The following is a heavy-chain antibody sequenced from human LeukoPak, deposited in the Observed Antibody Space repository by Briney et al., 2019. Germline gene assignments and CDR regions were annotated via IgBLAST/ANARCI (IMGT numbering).Heavy chain of an antibody. Sequence: GGSLRLSCAASGFTFSTYGMHWVRQAPGKGLEWVAVIWHDGSIKYYADSVKGRFTISRDNSKNTLYLQMNSLRVEDTAVYYCARAVGPFDFWGPGTIVIVSS. CDR1: GFTFSTYG. CDR3: ARAVGPFDF. CDR2: IWHDGSIK. V-gene: IGHV3-33*01. J-gene: IGHJ3*01.